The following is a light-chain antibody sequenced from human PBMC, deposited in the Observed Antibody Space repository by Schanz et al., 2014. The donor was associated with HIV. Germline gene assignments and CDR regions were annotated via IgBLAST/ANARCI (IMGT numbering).Light chain of an antibody. Sequence: QSALTQPPSASGSPGQSVTISCTGTSSDVGGYNYVSWYQQHPGKAPKLMIYEVSERPSGVPDRFSGSKSGNTASLIVSGLQAEDEADYYCSSYTSSTTYVFGTGTKLTVL. CDR2: EVS. CDR3: SSYTSSTTYV. J-gene: IGLJ1*01. V-gene: IGLV2-8*01. CDR1: SSDVGGYNY.